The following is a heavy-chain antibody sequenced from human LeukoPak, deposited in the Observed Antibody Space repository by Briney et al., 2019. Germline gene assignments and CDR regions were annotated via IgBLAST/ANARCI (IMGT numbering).Heavy chain of an antibody. V-gene: IGHV1-18*01. CDR1: GYTFTSYG. CDR2: ISAYNGNT. Sequence: ASVKVSCTASGYTFTSYGISWVRQAPGQGLEWMGWISAYNGNTNYAQKLQGRVTMTTDTSTSTAYIELRSLRSDDTAVYYCARDRPRIAVAGPMSFDYWGQGTLVTVSS. CDR3: ARDRPRIAVAGPMSFDY. J-gene: IGHJ4*02. D-gene: IGHD6-19*01.